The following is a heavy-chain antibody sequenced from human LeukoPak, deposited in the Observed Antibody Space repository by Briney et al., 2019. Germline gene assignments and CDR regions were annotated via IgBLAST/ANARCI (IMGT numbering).Heavy chain of an antibody. J-gene: IGHJ4*02. Sequence: GGALRLSCAASGFTFSSYAMHWVRQAPGKGLEWVAVISYDGSNKYYADSVKGRFTISRDNSRNTLYLQMNSLRAEDTAVYYCARAEWELLVQVEYWGQGTLVTVSS. D-gene: IGHD1-26*01. CDR2: ISYDGSNK. CDR1: GFTFSSYA. V-gene: IGHV3-30-3*01. CDR3: ARAEWELLVQVEY.